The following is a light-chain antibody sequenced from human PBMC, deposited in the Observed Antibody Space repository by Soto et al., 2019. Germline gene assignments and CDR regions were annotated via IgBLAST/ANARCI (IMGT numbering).Light chain of an antibody. Sequence: EIVLTQSPATLSLSPGERATLSCRASQTVYNYLVWYQQRPGQAPRLLISDASNRATGIPPRFSVRGSGTDFTLTITSLEPEDLAIYFCQQRYDWPLTFGGGSKIEMK. CDR3: QQRYDWPLT. CDR2: DAS. J-gene: IGKJ4*01. V-gene: IGKV3-11*01. CDR1: QTVYNY.